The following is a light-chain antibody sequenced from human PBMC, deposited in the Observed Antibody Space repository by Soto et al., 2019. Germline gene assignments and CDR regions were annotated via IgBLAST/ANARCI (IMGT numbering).Light chain of an antibody. J-gene: IGKJ4*01. Sequence: DIQMTQSPSSLSASVGDRVTITCRASQSISNYLNWHQQKPGKAPKFLIYAASSLQSGVPSRFSGRGSGTDFTLTISSLQPEDFAIYFCQQSYSTPLTFGGGTKVEIK. CDR2: AAS. CDR1: QSISNY. CDR3: QQSYSTPLT. V-gene: IGKV1-39*01.